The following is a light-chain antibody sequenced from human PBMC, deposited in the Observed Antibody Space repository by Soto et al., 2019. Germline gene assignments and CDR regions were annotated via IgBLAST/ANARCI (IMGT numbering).Light chain of an antibody. Sequence: EIVFTQSPGTLSLYPGERATLSCRASQSVSNTYLAWYQQKPGQAPRLLIYDASSRATGIPDRFSGSGSGTDFTLTISRLEPEDFAVYYCQQYGRSPGLFTFGPGTKVDIK. CDR1: QSVSNTY. J-gene: IGKJ3*01. CDR2: DAS. V-gene: IGKV3-20*01. CDR3: QQYGRSPGLFT.